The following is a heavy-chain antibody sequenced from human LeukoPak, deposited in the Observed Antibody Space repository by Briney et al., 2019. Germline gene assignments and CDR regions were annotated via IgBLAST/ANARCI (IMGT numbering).Heavy chain of an antibody. CDR1: GGPFSGYY. J-gene: IGHJ4*02. V-gene: IGHV4-34*01. D-gene: IGHD3-22*01. CDR3: ARGLYYKNY. CDR2: INHSGST. Sequence: SETLSLTCAVYGGPFSGYYWSWIRQPPGKGLEWIGEINHSGSTNYNPSLKSRVTISVDTSKNQFSLKLSSVTAADTAVYYCARGLYYKNYWGQGTLVTVSS.